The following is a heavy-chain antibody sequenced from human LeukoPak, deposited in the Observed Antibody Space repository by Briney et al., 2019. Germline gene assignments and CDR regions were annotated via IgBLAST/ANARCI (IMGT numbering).Heavy chain of an antibody. J-gene: IGHJ4*02. Sequence: SGGSLRLSCAASGFTFSSYEMNWVRQAPGKGLEWVSYISSSGSTIYYADSVKGRFTISRDNAKSSLYLQMNSLRDEDTAVYYCARGPKVVINPFDYWGQGTLVTVSS. CDR3: ARGPKVVINPFDY. D-gene: IGHD4-23*01. CDR2: ISSSGSTI. V-gene: IGHV3-48*03. CDR1: GFTFSSYE.